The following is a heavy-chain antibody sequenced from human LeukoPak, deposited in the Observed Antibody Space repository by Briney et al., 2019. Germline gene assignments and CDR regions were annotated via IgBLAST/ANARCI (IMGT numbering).Heavy chain of an antibody. J-gene: IGHJ4*02. Sequence: PSETLSLTCAVYGGSFSGYYWSWIRQPPGKGLEWIGEINHSGSTNYNPSLKSRVTISVDTSKNQFSPKLSSVTAADTAVYYCARSLYSSGWSQDYFDYWGQGTLVTVSS. V-gene: IGHV4-34*01. CDR3: ARSLYSSGWSQDYFDY. CDR1: GGSFSGYY. CDR2: INHSGST. D-gene: IGHD6-19*01.